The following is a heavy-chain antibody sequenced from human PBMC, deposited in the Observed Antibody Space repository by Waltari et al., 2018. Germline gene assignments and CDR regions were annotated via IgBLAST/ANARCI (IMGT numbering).Heavy chain of an antibody. D-gene: IGHD6-13*01. J-gene: IGHJ4*02. CDR3: ARDRPGIAATGAVDY. CDR1: GFTFSSYW. V-gene: IGHV3-7*01. Sequence: EVQLVGSGGGLVQPGGSLRLSCAASGFTFSSYWMSWVRQAPGKGLEWVANIKQYGSEKNFVDYVKGLFTISRDNAKNSLYLQMNSLRAEDTAVYYCARDRPGIAATGAVDYWGQGTLVTVSS. CDR2: IKQYGSEK.